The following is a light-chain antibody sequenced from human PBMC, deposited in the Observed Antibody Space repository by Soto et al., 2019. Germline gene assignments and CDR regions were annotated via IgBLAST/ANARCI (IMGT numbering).Light chain of an antibody. CDR2: KAS. J-gene: IGKJ1*01. Sequence: PMTRSPTTLYGYVRGRVTITCRASQTISSWLAWYQQKPGKAPKLLIYKASTLKSGVPSRFSGSGSGTEFTLTISSLQPDDFATYYCQHYNSYSEAFGQGTKVAIK. CDR1: QTISSW. CDR3: QHYNSYSEA. V-gene: IGKV1-5*03.